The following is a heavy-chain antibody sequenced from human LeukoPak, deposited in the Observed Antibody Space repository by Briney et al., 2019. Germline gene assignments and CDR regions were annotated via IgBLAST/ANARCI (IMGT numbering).Heavy chain of an antibody. V-gene: IGHV4-39*07. D-gene: IGHD3-3*01. CDR3: ARPRGDLWSGYDY. J-gene: IGHJ4*02. Sequence: SETLSLPCSVSVGSLSRSSYYWPWVRQSPGRGLEWIGNTYYSGSTLYKPSLKSRVTISVDTSKNQFSLRLTSVTAADTAVYYCARPRGDLWSGYDYWGQGVLVTVSP. CDR2: TYYSGST. CDR1: VGSLSRSSYY.